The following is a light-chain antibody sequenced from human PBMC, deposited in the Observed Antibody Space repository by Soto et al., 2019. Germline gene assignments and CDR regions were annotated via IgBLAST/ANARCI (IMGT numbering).Light chain of an antibody. CDR2: KAS. CDR1: QNINRW. J-gene: IGKJ4*01. CDR3: LQYNVYPLT. Sequence: DIQMTQSPSTLSASVGDTVTITCRASQNINRWLAWYQQRPGKAPNLLIHKASSLEGGVPSRFSGSSSGTESTLTISSLQPDDIATYFCLQYNVYPLTFGGGTKVEI. V-gene: IGKV1-5*03.